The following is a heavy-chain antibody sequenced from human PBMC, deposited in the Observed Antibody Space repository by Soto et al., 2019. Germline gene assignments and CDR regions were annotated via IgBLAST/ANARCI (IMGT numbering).Heavy chain of an antibody. CDR2: IIPIFGTA. CDR3: AYTARDGYNSDY. D-gene: IGHD5-12*01. Sequence: GASVKVSCKASGGTFSSYAISWARQAPGQGLEWMGGIIPIFGTANYAQKFQGRVTITADESTSTAYMELSSLRSEDTAVYYCAYTARDGYNSDYWGQGTLVTVSS. V-gene: IGHV1-69*13. J-gene: IGHJ4*02. CDR1: GGTFSSYA.